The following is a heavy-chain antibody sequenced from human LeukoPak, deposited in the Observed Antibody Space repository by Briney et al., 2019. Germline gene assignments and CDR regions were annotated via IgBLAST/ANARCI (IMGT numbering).Heavy chain of an antibody. CDR1: GGSISNYY. J-gene: IGHJ6*03. Sequence: SETLSLTCTVSGGSISNYYWSWIRQPPGKGLEWVGYIYYSGSTNYNPSLKSRVTISVDTSKNQFSLKLSSVTAADTAVYYCARRVQPAGGYYYNYMDVWGKGTTVTVSS. CDR3: ARRVQPAGGYYYNYMDV. D-gene: IGHD4-23*01. V-gene: IGHV4-59*01. CDR2: IYYSGST.